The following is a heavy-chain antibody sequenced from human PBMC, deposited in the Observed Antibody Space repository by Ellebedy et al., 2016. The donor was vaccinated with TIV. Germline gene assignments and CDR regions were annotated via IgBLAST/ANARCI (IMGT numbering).Heavy chain of an antibody. CDR3: AGEIEMATIGGSWFDP. J-gene: IGHJ5*02. V-gene: IGHV3-48*02. D-gene: IGHD5-24*01. CDR2: ISSASGTI. CDR1: GFTFSTSN. Sequence: GESLKISCTASGFTFSTSNMNWVRQAPGKGLEWVAYISSASGTIYYVDSVKGRFTISRDNAKNSLYLQMNSLRDEDTAVYYCAGEIEMATIGGSWFDPWGQGTLVTVSS.